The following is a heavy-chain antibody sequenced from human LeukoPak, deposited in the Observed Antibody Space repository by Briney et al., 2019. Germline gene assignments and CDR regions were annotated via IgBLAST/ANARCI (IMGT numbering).Heavy chain of an antibody. CDR2: IYYSGST. CDR1: GGSISSYY. J-gene: IGHJ3*02. D-gene: IGHD3-22*01. Sequence: SETLSLTCTVSGGSISSYYWSWIRQPPGKGLEWIGYIYYSGSTNYNPSLKSRVTISVDTSKNQFSLKLSSVTAADTAVYYCARGAVTMIPKGAFDIWGQGTMVTVSS. V-gene: IGHV4-59*12. CDR3: ARGAVTMIPKGAFDI.